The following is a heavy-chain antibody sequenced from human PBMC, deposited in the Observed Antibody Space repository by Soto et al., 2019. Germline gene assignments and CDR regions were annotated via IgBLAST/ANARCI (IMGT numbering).Heavy chain of an antibody. V-gene: IGHV3-48*01. CDR2: ISSSSSTI. J-gene: IGHJ4*02. CDR1: GFTFSSYS. D-gene: IGHD3-22*01. CDR3: ARDAYDSSGYYIYFDY. Sequence: EVQLVESGGGLVQPGGSLRLSCAASGFTFSSYSMNWVRQAPGKGLEWVSYISSSSSTIYYADSVKGRFTISRDNAKNSLYLQMNSLRAEDTAVHYCARDAYDSSGYYIYFDYWGQGTLVTVSS.